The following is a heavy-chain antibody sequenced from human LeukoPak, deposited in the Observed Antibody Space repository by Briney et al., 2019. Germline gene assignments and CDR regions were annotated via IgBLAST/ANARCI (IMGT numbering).Heavy chain of an antibody. CDR2: ISYDGSNK. D-gene: IGHD5-12*01. CDR1: GFTFSSYA. CDR3: ARGTRWWLLLEYYYGMGV. J-gene: IGHJ6*02. V-gene: IGHV3-30-3*01. Sequence: PGGSLRLSCAASGFTFSSYAMHWVRQAPGKGLEWVAVISYDGSNKYYADSVKGRFTISRDNSKNTLYLQMNSLRAEDTAVYYCARGTRWWLLLEYYYGMGVWGQGTTVTVSS.